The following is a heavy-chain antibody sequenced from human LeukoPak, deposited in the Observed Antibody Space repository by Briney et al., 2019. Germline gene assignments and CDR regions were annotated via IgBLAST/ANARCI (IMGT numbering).Heavy chain of an antibody. J-gene: IGHJ6*03. CDR2: IFSYTGQT. CDR1: GHTPNSCG. D-gene: IGHD3-3*01. Sequence: GASVKVSCKASGHTPNSCGFTWIRQAPGQGLEWIGWIFSYTGQTKYADKFQGRVTMALDTSKTTAYLDLRSLRSDDTAVYFCANVAKGRFFFYYMDVWGEGTTVTVS. V-gene: IGHV1-18*01. CDR3: ANVAKGRFFFYYMDV.